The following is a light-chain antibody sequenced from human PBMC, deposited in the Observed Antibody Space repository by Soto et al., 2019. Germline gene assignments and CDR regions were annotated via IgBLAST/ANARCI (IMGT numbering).Light chain of an antibody. J-gene: IGKJ4*01. Sequence: ENVLTQSPATLSLSPGERATLSCRASQSVDSYLDWYQQKPGQGPRLLIYDAYKRATGISARFSGSGSGPDFTLTISSLEPEDFAVYYCQQGNNWPLTFGGGTKVEIK. CDR3: QQGNNWPLT. V-gene: IGKV3-11*01. CDR2: DAY. CDR1: QSVDSY.